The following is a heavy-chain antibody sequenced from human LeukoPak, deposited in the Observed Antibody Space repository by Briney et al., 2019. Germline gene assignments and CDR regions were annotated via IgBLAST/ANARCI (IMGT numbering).Heavy chain of an antibody. CDR3: ARLGITVAGPIDY. V-gene: IGHV5-51*01. CDR1: GYSFTTYW. CDR2: IYPGDSDT. J-gene: IGHJ4*02. D-gene: IGHD6-19*01. Sequence: GESLKISCKTSGYSFTTYWIGWVRQMPGKGLEWMGIIYPGDSDTRYSPSFQGQVTISADKSISTAYLQWSSLKASDTAMYYCARLGITVAGPIDYWGQGTLVTASS.